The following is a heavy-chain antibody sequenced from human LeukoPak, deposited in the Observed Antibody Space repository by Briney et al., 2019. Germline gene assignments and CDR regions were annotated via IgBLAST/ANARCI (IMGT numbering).Heavy chain of an antibody. CDR2: IYPGDSDT. Sequence: PGESLKISCKGSGYSFTSYWIAWVRQMPGKGLEWMGIIYPGDSDTRYSPSFQGQVTISADKSINTAYLQWSSLKASDTAMYYCARPLYYYGSGNSPRAFDIWGQGTMVTVSS. D-gene: IGHD3-10*01. CDR3: ARPLYYYGSGNSPRAFDI. V-gene: IGHV5-51*01. CDR1: GYSFTSYW. J-gene: IGHJ3*02.